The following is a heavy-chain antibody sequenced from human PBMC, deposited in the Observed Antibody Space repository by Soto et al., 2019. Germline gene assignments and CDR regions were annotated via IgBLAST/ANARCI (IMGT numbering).Heavy chain of an antibody. J-gene: IGHJ3*02. D-gene: IGHD5-18*01. V-gene: IGHV4-31*03. CDR3: AREQLSGYSPIDAFDI. CDR2: IYYSGST. Sequence: SETLSLTCTVSGGSISSGGYYWSWIRQHPGKGLEWIGYIYYSGSTYYNPSLKSRVTISVDTSKNQFSLKLSSVTAADTAVYYCAREQLSGYSPIDAFDIWGQGTMVTVSS. CDR1: GGSISSGGYY.